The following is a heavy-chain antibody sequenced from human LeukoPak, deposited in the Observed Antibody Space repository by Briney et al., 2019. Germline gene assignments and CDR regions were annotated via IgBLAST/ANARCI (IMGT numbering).Heavy chain of an antibody. D-gene: IGHD3-3*01. Sequence: GGSLRLSCAASGFTFSSYAMSWVRQAPGKGLEWVSAISGSGGSTYYADSVKGRFTISRDNSKNTLYLQMNSLRAEDTAVYYCAKLQTYYDFWSRYYRGYYFDYWGQGTLVTVSS. V-gene: IGHV3-23*01. CDR2: ISGSGGST. CDR3: AKLQTYYDFWSRYYRGYYFDY. CDR1: GFTFSSYA. J-gene: IGHJ4*02.